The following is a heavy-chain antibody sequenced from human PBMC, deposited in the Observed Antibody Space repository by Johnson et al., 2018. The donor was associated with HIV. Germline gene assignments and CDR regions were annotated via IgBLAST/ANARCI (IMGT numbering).Heavy chain of an antibody. J-gene: IGHJ3*02. CDR3: ARVRRSGWFDNDAFDI. Sequence: VQLVESGGGLVQPGGSLRLSCAASGFTFNSYWMSWVRQAPGKGLEWVANIKQDGSEKYYVDSVKGRFTISRDNAKNSLYLQMNSLRAEDTAVYYCARVRRSGWFDNDAFDIWGQGTMVTVSS. CDR1: GFTFNSYW. CDR2: IKQDGSEK. D-gene: IGHD6-19*01. V-gene: IGHV3-7*04.